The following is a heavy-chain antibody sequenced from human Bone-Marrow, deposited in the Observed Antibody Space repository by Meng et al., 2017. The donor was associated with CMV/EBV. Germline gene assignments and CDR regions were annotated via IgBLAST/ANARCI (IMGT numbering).Heavy chain of an antibody. D-gene: IGHD1-26*01. Sequence: ASVKVSCKASGYTFTGYYMHWVRQAPGQAPEWMGWINPNGGGTNYARKFQGRVTMTRDTSISTAYMELSRLRSDDTAVYYCARRLRLDLGDYYYYGMDVWGQGTTVTVSS. V-gene: IGHV1-2*02. CDR1: GYTFTGYY. CDR2: INPNGGGT. CDR3: ARRLRLDLGDYYYYGMDV. J-gene: IGHJ6*02.